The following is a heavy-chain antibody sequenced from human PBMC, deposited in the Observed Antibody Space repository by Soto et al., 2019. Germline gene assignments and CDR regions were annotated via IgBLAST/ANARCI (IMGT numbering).Heavy chain of an antibody. CDR3: ARLWSGYLDWFNP. CDR2: IYYSGTT. D-gene: IGHD3-3*01. J-gene: IGHJ5*02. V-gene: IGHV4-39*01. CDR1: GGSIRHSSFY. Sequence: SETLSLTCSVSGGSIRHSSFYWGWLRQPPGKGLDWIGTIYYSGTTYYNPSLKSRVTISVDTSKNQFSLKLSSVTAADTAVYYCARLWSGYLDWFNPWGQGTLVTVSS.